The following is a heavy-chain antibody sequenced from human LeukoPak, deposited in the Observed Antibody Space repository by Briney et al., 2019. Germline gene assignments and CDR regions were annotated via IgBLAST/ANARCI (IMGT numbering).Heavy chain of an antibody. CDR2: TYYRSKWYN. Sequence: SQTLSLTCAISGDSVSSNSAAWNWIRQSPSRGLEWLGRTYYRSKWYNDYAIFVKSRITINPDTSKNQFSLQLKSVTPEDTAVYYCARVPAGVIGMKDAFDIWGQGTMVTVSS. J-gene: IGHJ3*02. V-gene: IGHV6-1*01. CDR3: ARVPAGVIGMKDAFDI. D-gene: IGHD3-16*02. CDR1: GDSVSSNSAA.